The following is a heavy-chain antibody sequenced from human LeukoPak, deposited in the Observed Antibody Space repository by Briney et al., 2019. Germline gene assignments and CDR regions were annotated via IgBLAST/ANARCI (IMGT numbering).Heavy chain of an antibody. D-gene: IGHD6-6*01. Sequence: SETLSLTCTVSGYSISSGYYWGWIRQPPGKGLGWIGSIYHSGSTYYNPSLKSRVTISVDTSKNQFSLKLSSVTAADTAVYYCARGARKVQLVRFTVWGGFDYWGQGTLVTVSS. J-gene: IGHJ4*02. V-gene: IGHV4-38-2*02. CDR3: ARGARKVQLVRFTVWGGFDY. CDR1: GYSISSGYY. CDR2: IYHSGST.